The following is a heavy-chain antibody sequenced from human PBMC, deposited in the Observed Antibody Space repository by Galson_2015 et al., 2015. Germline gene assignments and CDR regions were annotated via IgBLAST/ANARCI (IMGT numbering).Heavy chain of an antibody. CDR3: ARGPIVVVTAANYYYYYMDV. V-gene: IGHV1-69*13. D-gene: IGHD2-2*01. CDR2: IIPIFGTA. Sequence: SVKVSCKASGGTFSSYAISWVRQAPGQGLEWMGGIIPIFGTANYAQKFQGRVTITADESTSTAYMELSSLRSEDTAVYYCARGPIVVVTAANYYYYYMDVWGKGTPVTVSS. CDR1: GGTFSSYA. J-gene: IGHJ6*03.